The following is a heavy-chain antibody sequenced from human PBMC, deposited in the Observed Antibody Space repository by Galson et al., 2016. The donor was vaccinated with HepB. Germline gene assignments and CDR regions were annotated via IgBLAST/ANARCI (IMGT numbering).Heavy chain of an antibody. CDR1: GFTFSGST. J-gene: IGHJ5*02. V-gene: IGHV3-73*01. D-gene: IGHD1-26*01. CDR2: IRSKINSYAT. Sequence: SLRLSCAASGFTFSGSTIHWVRQAAGKGLEWVGRIRSKINSYATAHAASVKGRFTISRDDSMNTAYLQMNSLKTEETAVYYCTRLGGSYPADWFDPWGQGTLVTVSS. CDR3: TRLGGSYPADWFDP.